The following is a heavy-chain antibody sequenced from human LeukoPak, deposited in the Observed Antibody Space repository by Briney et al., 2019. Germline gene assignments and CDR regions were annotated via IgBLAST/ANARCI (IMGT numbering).Heavy chain of an antibody. CDR2: IYPRDGST. V-gene: IGHV1-46*01. Sequence: VASVKVSCKTSGYTFTSYFMHWVRQAPGQGLEWMGMIYPRDGSTSYAQKFQGRVTVTRDTSTSTVHMGLSGLRSEDTAVYYCARDQEGFDYWGQGTLVTVSS. CDR1: GYTFTSYF. CDR3: ARDQEGFDY. J-gene: IGHJ4*02.